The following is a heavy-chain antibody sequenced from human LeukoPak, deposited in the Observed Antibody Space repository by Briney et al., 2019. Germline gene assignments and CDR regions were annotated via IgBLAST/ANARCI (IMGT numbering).Heavy chain of an antibody. D-gene: IGHD2-2*03. CDR2: FSGSGSST. CDR1: GFTFSLYS. Sequence: PWGSLRLFCPASGFTFSLYSMSWVRQAARSGLWWVSGFSGSGSSTYYADSVKGRFTISRDNSKNTLYLQMNSLRAEDTVVYYCAKDWIKFDYWGQGTLVTVSS. V-gene: IGHV3-23*01. CDR3: AKDWIKFDY. J-gene: IGHJ4*02.